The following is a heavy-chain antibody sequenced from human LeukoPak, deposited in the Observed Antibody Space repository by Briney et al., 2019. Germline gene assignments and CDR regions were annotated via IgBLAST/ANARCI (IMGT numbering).Heavy chain of an antibody. CDR2: IIPILGIA. CDR1: GGTFSSYT. D-gene: IGHD2-15*01. Sequence: SVKVSCKASGGTFSSYTISWVRQAPGQGLEWMGRIIPILGIANYAQKFQGRVTITADKSTSTAYMELSSLRSEDTAVYYCAREPCSGGSCYSVWGQGTLVTVSS. V-gene: IGHV1-69*04. J-gene: IGHJ4*02. CDR3: AREPCSGGSCYSV.